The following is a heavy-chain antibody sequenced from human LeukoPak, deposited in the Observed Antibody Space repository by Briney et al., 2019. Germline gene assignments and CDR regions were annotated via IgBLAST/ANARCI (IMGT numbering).Heavy chain of an antibody. D-gene: IGHD6-19*01. Sequence: PGGSLRLSCAVSGLTFSTYSMTWVRQGPGKGVEWVSSIYNSGAKIFYADCVKGRFTISRDNSKNMLYLQMNSLRVEDTAVYYCAKDVAPDSGWDLDYWGQGTLVTVSS. CDR1: GLTFSTYS. J-gene: IGHJ4*02. CDR2: IYNSGAKI. CDR3: AKDVAPDSGWDLDY. V-gene: IGHV3-23*01.